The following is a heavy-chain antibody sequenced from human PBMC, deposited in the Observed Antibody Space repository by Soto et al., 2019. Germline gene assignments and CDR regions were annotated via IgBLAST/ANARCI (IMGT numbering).Heavy chain of an antibody. J-gene: IGHJ6*02. CDR3: ARDVQLNYYDGTYSYYAMDV. CDR1: GGTFSSHA. Sequence: GASVKVSCKASGGTFSSHAISWVRQAPGQGLEWVGGIIPFFKATNYAQKFQGRVTITADDSTSTAYMDLYSLRSEDTAVYYCARDVQLNYYDGTYSYYAMDVWGQGTTVTVSS. CDR2: IIPFFKAT. D-gene: IGHD3-22*01. V-gene: IGHV1-69*13.